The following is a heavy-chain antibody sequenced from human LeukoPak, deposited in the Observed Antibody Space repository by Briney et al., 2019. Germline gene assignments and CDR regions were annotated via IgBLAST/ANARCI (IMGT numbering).Heavy chain of an antibody. J-gene: IGHJ4*02. CDR3: ARDLGLPTIWMCAYY. CDR2: ISAKNGNT. V-gene: IGHV1-18*04. D-gene: IGHD3-3*01. CDR1: GYTFSNYG. Sequence: ASVKVSCKASGYTFSNYGITWVRQAPGQGLEWVGWISAKNGNTNYAQKLQGRVTMTTDTSTSTAYMEVRGQRSDDTAVYYCARDLGLPTIWMCAYYWGQGTLVTVSS.